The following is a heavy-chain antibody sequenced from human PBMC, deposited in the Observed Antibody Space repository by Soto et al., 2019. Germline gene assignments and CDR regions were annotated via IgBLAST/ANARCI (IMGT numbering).Heavy chain of an antibody. CDR2: ISYDGSNK. Sequence: QVQLVESGGGVVQPGRSLRLSCAASGFTFSSYGMHWVRQAPGKGLEWVAVISYDGSNKYYADSVKGRFTISRDNSKNTLYLKINSRRAEDRAVYYCAKDLEIGFCGGGSCYEFHYWGRGTLVTVPS. D-gene: IGHD2-15*01. CDR3: AKDLEIGFCGGGSCYEFHY. CDR1: GFTFSSYG. V-gene: IGHV3-30*18. J-gene: IGHJ4*02.